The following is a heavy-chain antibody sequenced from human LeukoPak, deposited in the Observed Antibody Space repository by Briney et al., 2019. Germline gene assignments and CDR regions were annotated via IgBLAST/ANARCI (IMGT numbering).Heavy chain of an antibody. Sequence: SQTLSLTCTVSGGSISSGDYYWSWIRQPPGKGLEWIGYTYYSGSTYYNPSLKSRVTISVDTSKNQFSLKLSSVTAADTAVYYCARGLGTVVTSYFDYWGQGTLVTVSS. J-gene: IGHJ4*02. D-gene: IGHD4-23*01. V-gene: IGHV4-30-4*01. CDR2: TYYSGST. CDR3: ARGLGTVVTSYFDY. CDR1: GGSISSGDYY.